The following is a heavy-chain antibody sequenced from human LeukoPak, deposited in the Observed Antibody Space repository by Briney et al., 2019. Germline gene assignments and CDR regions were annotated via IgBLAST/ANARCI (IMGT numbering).Heavy chain of an antibody. V-gene: IGHV1-18*01. J-gene: IGHJ5*02. D-gene: IGHD6-13*01. CDR1: GYTFTSYG. CDR2: ISVYNGNT. Sequence: VASVKVSCKASGYTFTSYGINWVRQAPGQGLEWMGWISVYNGNTNYAQKVQGRVTMTTDTSTSTAYMEVRSLRSDDTAVYYCARGCSSSWYDVMSWFDPWGQGTLVTVSS. CDR3: ARGCSSSWYDVMSWFDP.